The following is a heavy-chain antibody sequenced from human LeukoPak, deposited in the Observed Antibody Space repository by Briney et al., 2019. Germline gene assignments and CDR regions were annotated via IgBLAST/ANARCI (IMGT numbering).Heavy chain of an antibody. CDR3: ARGGDPVQAYFQH. D-gene: IGHD7-27*01. V-gene: IGHV1-69*13. J-gene: IGHJ1*01. CDR2: IIPIFGTA. Sequence: GASVKVSCKASGYTFTSYYMHWVRQAPGQGLEWMGGIIPIFGTANYAQKFQGRVTITADESTSTAYMELSSLRSEDTAVYYCARGGDPVQAYFQHWGQGTLVTVSS. CDR1: GYTFTSYY.